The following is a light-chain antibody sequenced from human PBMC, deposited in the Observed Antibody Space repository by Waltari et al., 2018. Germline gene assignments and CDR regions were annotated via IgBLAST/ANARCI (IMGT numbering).Light chain of an antibody. CDR2: EVS. CDR3: SSYTTSSAPGV. V-gene: IGLV2-14*01. J-gene: IGLJ1*01. Sequence: PTQPASVSGSPGQSITISCSGTDSDVGAYDFVSWYQQHPGKAPHLIIYEVSNRPSGISKRFSASKSGNTASLTISGLQAEDEADYYCSSYTTSSAPGVFGTGTRVTVL. CDR1: DSDVGAYDF.